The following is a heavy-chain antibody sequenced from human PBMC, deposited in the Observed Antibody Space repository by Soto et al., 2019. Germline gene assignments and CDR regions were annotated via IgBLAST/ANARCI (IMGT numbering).Heavy chain of an antibody. Sequence: EVPLVESGGGLVQPGRSLRLSCAASGFTFDHYAMHWVRQAPGKGLEWVSGISWNSARVGYADSVKGLFTISRDNAKISLYLQMNSLRAEDTALYYCAKDSDGYDSYFQHWGQGTLVTVAS. CDR3: AKDSDGYDSYFQH. CDR2: ISWNSARV. V-gene: IGHV3-9*01. CDR1: GFTFDHYA. D-gene: IGHD5-12*01. J-gene: IGHJ1*01.